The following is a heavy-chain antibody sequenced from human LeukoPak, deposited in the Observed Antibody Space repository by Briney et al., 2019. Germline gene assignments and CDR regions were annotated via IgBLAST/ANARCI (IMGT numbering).Heavy chain of an antibody. Sequence: ASVKVSCKASGYTFTSYGISWVRQAPGQGLEWMGWISAYNGNTNYAQKLQGRVTMTTDTSTSTAYMELRSLRSDDTAVYYCASDKRTLRYFDWLLYGVFDYWGQGTLVTVSS. CDR1: GYTFTSYG. D-gene: IGHD3-9*01. CDR2: ISAYNGNT. CDR3: ASDKRTLRYFDWLLYGVFDY. V-gene: IGHV1-18*01. J-gene: IGHJ4*02.